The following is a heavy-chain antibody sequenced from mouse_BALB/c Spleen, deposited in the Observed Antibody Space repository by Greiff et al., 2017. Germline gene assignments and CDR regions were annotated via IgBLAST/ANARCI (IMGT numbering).Heavy chain of an antibody. J-gene: IGHJ4*01. Sequence: QVQLQQSGPGLVAPSQSLSITCTVSGFSLTSYGVHWVRQPPGKGLEWLGVIWAGGSTNYNSALMSRLSISKDNSKSQVFLKMNSLQTDDTAMYYCARGKTYYGNYGLMDYWGQGTSVTVSS. CDR1: GFSLTSYG. CDR2: IWAGGST. V-gene: IGHV2-9*02. CDR3: ARGKTYYGNYGLMDY. D-gene: IGHD2-10*01.